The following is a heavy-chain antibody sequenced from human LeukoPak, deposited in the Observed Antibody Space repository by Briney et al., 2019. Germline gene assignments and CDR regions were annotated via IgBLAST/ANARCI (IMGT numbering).Heavy chain of an antibody. Sequence: GGSLRLYCAASGFTFSSYGMHWVRQAPGKGLEWVAVISYDGSNKYYADSVKGRFTISRDNSKNTLYLQMNSLRAEDTAVYYCARSRDRESAYTYSGGDFWGQGTLVIVSS. CDR2: ISYDGSNK. CDR3: ARSRDRESAYTYSGGDF. CDR1: GFTFSSYG. D-gene: IGHD2-15*01. J-gene: IGHJ4*02. V-gene: IGHV3-30*03.